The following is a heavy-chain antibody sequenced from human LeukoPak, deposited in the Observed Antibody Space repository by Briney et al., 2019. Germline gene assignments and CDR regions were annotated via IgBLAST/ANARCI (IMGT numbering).Heavy chain of an antibody. Sequence: SVNVSCKASGFTFTTSAVQWVRQARGQRLEWIGWIVVGSGNTNYAQKFQERVTITRDMSTSTAYMELSSLSSEDTAVYYCAADPGYGVALDYYYYGMDVWGQGTTVTVSS. CDR1: GFTFTTSA. V-gene: IGHV1-58*01. J-gene: IGHJ6*02. CDR3: AADPGYGVALDYYYYGMDV. CDR2: IVVGSGNT. D-gene: IGHD5-18*01.